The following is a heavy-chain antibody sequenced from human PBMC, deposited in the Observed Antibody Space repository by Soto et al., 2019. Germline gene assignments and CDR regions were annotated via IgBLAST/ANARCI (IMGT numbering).Heavy chain of an antibody. J-gene: IGHJ5*02. CDR2: GYYRGAT. CDR3: ARHDDWFDP. Sequence: PSETLSLTCNVSGDSMTSPPYYWGWFRLPPGKVLEWIGTGYYRGATFHNRSLRGRRTVSADTSKNYFSLRLTSVTAADTAVYNFARHDDWFDPWGQGIMVTVCS. V-gene: IGHV4-39*01. CDR1: GDSMTSPPYY.